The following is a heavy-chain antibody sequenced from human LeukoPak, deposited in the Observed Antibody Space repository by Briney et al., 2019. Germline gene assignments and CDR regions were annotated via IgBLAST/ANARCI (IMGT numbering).Heavy chain of an antibody. J-gene: IGHJ6*02. CDR2: ISTCNGNT. Sequence: ASVKVSCKASGYTFTSYGISWVRQAPGQGLEWMGWISTCNGNTNYAQKLQGRVTMTTDTSTSTAYMELRSLRSDDTAVYYCARDQWVGATSIYYYGMDVWGQGTTVTVSS. CDR1: GYTFTSYG. CDR3: ARDQWVGATSIYYYGMDV. D-gene: IGHD1-26*01. V-gene: IGHV1-18*01.